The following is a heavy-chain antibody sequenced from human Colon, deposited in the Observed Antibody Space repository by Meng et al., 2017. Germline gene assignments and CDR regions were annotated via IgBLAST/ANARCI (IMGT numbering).Heavy chain of an antibody. CDR2: ITPSNGDT. CDR3: AREGAASARFFDK. D-gene: IGHD6-6*01. V-gene: IGHV1-46*01. CDR1: GYTFTNHH. Sequence: QVQLVQSGAEVKKPGASVKVSCMPSGYTFTNHHMHWVRQAPGQGPEWMGIITPSNGDTGYAQKFQGRVSMTRDTSTSTVYMELSGLTSEDTAMYYCAREGAASARFFDKWGQGTLVTVSS. J-gene: IGHJ4*02.